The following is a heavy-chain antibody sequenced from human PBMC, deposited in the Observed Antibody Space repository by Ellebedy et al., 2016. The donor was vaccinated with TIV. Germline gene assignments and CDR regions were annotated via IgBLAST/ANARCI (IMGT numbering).Heavy chain of an antibody. J-gene: IGHJ3*01. V-gene: IGHV4-31*03. D-gene: IGHD5-24*01. CDR2: ICHTAKT. CDR1: GDSVTSGTYY. CDR3: AREWQLLPYSVLNV. Sequence: LRLXCSVSGDSVTSGTYYWTRIRQRPGRGLVWIGYICHTAKTYYNSSLKSRVDVSLDTSENQFSLKLSSMTAADAAVYYCAREWQLLPYSVLNVWGQGTVVTVSS.